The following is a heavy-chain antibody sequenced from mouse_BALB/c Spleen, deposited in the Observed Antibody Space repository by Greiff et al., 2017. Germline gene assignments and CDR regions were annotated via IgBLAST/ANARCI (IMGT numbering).Heavy chain of an antibody. CDR2: IYPGDGDT. V-gene: IGHV1-87*01. Sequence: VQLQQSGAELARPGASVKLSCKASGYTFTSYWMQWVKQRPGQGLEWIGAIYPGDGDTRYTQKFKGKATLTADKSSSTAYMQLSSLASEDSAVYYCARDGEVLFDYWGQGTTLTVSS. J-gene: IGHJ2*01. CDR1: GYTFTSYW. D-gene: IGHD2-3*01. CDR3: ARDGEVLFDY.